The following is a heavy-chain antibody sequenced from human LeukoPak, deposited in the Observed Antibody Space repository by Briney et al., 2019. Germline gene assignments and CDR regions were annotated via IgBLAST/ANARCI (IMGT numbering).Heavy chain of an antibody. J-gene: IGHJ6*03. V-gene: IGHV1-69*05. CDR2: IIPIFGTA. Sequence: ASVKVSCKASGGTFSSYAISWVRQAPGQGLEWMGGIIPIFGTANYAQKFQGRVTITTDESTSTAYMELSSLRSEGTAVYYCARDQEGTGVPGWGPYYYMDVWGKGTTVTVSS. D-gene: IGHD7-27*01. CDR3: ARDQEGTGVPGWGPYYYMDV. CDR1: GGTFSSYA.